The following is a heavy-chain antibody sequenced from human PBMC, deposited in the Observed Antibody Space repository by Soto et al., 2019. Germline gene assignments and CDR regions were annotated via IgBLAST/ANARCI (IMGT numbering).Heavy chain of an antibody. D-gene: IGHD6-13*01. J-gene: IGHJ5*02. CDR3: AGVIEYSSSWYANNWFDP. V-gene: IGHV4-59*01. Sequence: SETLSLTCTVSGGSISSYYWSWIRQPPGKGLEWIGYIYYSGSTNYNPSLKSRVTISVDTSKNQFSPKLSSVTAADTAVYYCAGVIEYSSSWYANNWFDPWGQGTLVTVSS. CDR1: GGSISSYY. CDR2: IYYSGST.